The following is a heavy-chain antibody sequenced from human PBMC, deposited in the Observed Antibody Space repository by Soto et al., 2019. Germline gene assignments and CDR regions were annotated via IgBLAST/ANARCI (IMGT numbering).Heavy chain of an antibody. CDR1: GLIFIKMA. CDR3: TIVRVADSALDH. D-gene: IGHD3-10*02. CDR2: MSYDGSDT. J-gene: IGHJ4*02. V-gene: IGHV3-30*02. Sequence: QVQLVESGEGWVRLGGPLRLPWLGPGLIFIKMAWIWFGQTQGKGLEWGAFMSYDGSDTFYADSVKGRFTISRDNSKNTLFLHMSNLRAEDTAMYYCTIVRVADSALDHWGQGTLVTVSS.